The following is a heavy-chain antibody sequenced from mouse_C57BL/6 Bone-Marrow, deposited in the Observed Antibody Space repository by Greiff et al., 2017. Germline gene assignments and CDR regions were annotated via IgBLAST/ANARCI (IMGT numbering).Heavy chain of an antibody. D-gene: IGHD4-1*01. CDR2: IYPGSGST. CDR3: GANCYWYFDV. J-gene: IGHJ1*03. Sequence: QVQLQQPGAELVKPGASVKMSCKASGYTFTSYWITWVKQRPGQGLEWIGDIYPGSGSTNYNEKFKSKDTLTVDTSSSTAYMQLSSLTSEDSAVYYCGANCYWYFDVWGTGTTVTVSS. V-gene: IGHV1-55*01. CDR1: GYTFTSYW.